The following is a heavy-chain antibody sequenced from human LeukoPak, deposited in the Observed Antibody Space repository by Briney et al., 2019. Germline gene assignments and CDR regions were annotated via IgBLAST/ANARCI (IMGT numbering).Heavy chain of an antibody. Sequence: GGSLRLSCAASGFTFSDYYMTWIRQAPVKGLEWISYISSSGSTIYYAGSVKGRFTISRDNAKNSLYLQMNSLRAEDTAVYYCARAPLGMVRGVTMDVWGKGTTVTVSS. CDR1: GFTFSDYY. J-gene: IGHJ6*03. CDR3: ARAPLGMVRGVTMDV. V-gene: IGHV3-11*01. CDR2: ISSSGSTI. D-gene: IGHD3-10*01.